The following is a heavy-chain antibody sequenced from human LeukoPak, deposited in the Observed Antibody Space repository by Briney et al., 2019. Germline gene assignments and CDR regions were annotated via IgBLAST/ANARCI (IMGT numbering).Heavy chain of an antibody. CDR3: ARAADYGDYYYYYYMDV. V-gene: IGHV3-20*04. CDR2: INWNGGST. Sequence: GGSLRLSCAASGFTFDDYGMSWVRQAPGKGLEWVSGINWNGGSTGYADSVKGRFTISRDNAKNSLYLQMNSLRAEDTALYYCARAADYGDYYYYYYMDVWGKGTTVTVSS. J-gene: IGHJ6*03. D-gene: IGHD4-17*01. CDR1: GFTFDDYG.